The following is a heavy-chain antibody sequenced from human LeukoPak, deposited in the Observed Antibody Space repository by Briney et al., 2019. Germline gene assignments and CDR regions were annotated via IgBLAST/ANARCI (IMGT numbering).Heavy chain of an antibody. Sequence: GGSLRLSCAASGFTFSSYGMHWVRQAPGKGLEWVAFIRYDGSNKYYADSVKGRFTISRDNSKNTLYLQMNSLRAEDTAVYYCARSVDSGYDPPGYFDYWGQGTLVTVSS. D-gene: IGHD5-12*01. J-gene: IGHJ4*02. CDR3: ARSVDSGYDPPGYFDY. V-gene: IGHV3-30*02. CDR2: IRYDGSNK. CDR1: GFTFSSYG.